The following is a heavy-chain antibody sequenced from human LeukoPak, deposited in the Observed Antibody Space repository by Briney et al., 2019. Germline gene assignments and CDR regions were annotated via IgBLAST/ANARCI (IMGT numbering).Heavy chain of an antibody. V-gene: IGHV3-30*04. Sequence: PGGSLRLSCAASGFTFSSYAMHWVRQAPGKGLEWVAVISYDGSNKYYADSVKGRFTISRDNSKHTLYLQMNSLKTEDTAVYYCTTSADVVPAGDFDSWGQGTLVTVSS. D-gene: IGHD2-2*01. CDR3: TTSADVVPAGDFDS. CDR2: ISYDGSNK. J-gene: IGHJ4*02. CDR1: GFTFSSYA.